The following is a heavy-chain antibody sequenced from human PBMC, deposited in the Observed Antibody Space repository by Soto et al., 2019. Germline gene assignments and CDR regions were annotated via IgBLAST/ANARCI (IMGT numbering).Heavy chain of an antibody. D-gene: IGHD3-10*01. V-gene: IGHV3-48*02. Sequence: GGSLRLSCAASGFTFSSYSMNWVRQAPGKGLEWVSYISSSSSTIYYADSVKGRFTISRDNAKNSLYLQMNSLRDEDTAVYYCARDLRRSGYYNGSGSYNWFGTRGTAPLGTVCS. CDR2: ISSSSSTI. J-gene: IGHJ5*02. CDR1: GFTFSSYS. CDR3: ARDLRRSGYYNGSGSYNWFGT.